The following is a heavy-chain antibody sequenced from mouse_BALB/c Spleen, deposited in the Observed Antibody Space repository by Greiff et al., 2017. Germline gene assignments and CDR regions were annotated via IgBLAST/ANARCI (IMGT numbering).Heavy chain of an antibody. CDR3: ARDEKYGNYFDY. D-gene: IGHD2-10*02. CDR1: GYSITSGYY. J-gene: IGHJ2*01. V-gene: IGHV3-6*02. Sequence: DVQLQESGPGLVKPSQSLSLTCSVTGYSITSGYYWNWIRQFPGNKLEWMGYISYDGSNNYNPSLKNRISITRDTSKNQFFLKLNSVTTEDTATYYCARDEKYGNYFDYWGQGTTLTVSS. CDR2: ISYDGSN.